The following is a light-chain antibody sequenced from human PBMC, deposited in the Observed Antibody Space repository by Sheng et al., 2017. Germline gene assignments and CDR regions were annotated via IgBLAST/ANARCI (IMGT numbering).Light chain of an antibody. Sequence: SYELTQPPSVSVAPGQTARITCWGNNIGSKSVHWYQQKPGQAPVLVVYDDSDRPSGIPERFSGSNSGNTATLTISGTQAMDEADYYCQAWDSSTVVFGGGTKLTVL. V-gene: IGLV3-21*02. J-gene: IGLJ2*01. CDR2: DDS. CDR3: QAWDSSTVV. CDR1: NIGSKS.